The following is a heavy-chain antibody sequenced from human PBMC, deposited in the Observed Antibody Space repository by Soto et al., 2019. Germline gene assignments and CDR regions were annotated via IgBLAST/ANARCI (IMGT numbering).Heavy chain of an antibody. CDR2: IYYSGST. D-gene: IGHD7-27*01. V-gene: IGHV4-39*01. CDR3: ARRWGRTFDY. Sequence: PSETLSLTCTVSGGSISSSSYYWGWIRQPPGKGLEWIGSIYYSGSTYYNPSLKNRVTISVDTSKNQFSLKLSSVTAADTAVYYCARRWGRTFDYWGQGTPVTVS. CDR1: GGSISSSSYY. J-gene: IGHJ4*02.